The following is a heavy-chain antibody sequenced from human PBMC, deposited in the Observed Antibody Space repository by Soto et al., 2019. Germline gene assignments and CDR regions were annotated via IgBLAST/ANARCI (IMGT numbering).Heavy chain of an antibody. CDR3: AKDKLLQLWPQYYFDY. D-gene: IGHD5-18*01. CDR2: ISGSGGST. Sequence: GGSLRLSCAASGFTFSSYAMSWVRQAPGKGLEWVSAISGSGGSTYYADSVKGRFTISRDNSKNTLYLQMNSLRAEDTAVYCCAKDKLLQLWPQYYFDYWGQGTLVTVS. V-gene: IGHV3-23*01. CDR1: GFTFSSYA. J-gene: IGHJ4*02.